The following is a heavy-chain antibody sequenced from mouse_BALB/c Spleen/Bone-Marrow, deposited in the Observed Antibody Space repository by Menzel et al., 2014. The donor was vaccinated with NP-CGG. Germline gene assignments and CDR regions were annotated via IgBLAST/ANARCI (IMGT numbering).Heavy chain of an antibody. CDR1: GFXXKXXX. CDR3: ARWELGRAWFAY. Sequence: VQLQQSGAELVKPGASVKLSCTASGFXXKXXXXXWXXQXPXXXXXXIGRIDPANGNTKYDPKFQGKATITADTSSNTAXLXXXXXXSEDTAVYYCARWELGRAWFAYWGQGTLVTVSA. CDR2: IDPANGNT. J-gene: IGHJ3*01. V-gene: IGHV14-3*02. D-gene: IGHD4-1*01.